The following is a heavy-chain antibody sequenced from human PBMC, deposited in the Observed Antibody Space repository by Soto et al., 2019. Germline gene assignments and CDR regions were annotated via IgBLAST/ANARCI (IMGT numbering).Heavy chain of an antibody. CDR2: IYYSGVT. V-gene: IGHV4-59*01. Sequence: SETLSLTCTVSGGSITTNYWTWIRQPPGEGLEWIGNIYYSGVTNYNPSLRSRVTISVDTSNNQFSLKLSSVTAADTAVYYCATGEGRDVLRFFDWFFWGRGTLVT. J-gene: IGHJ1*01. CDR3: ATGEGRDVLRFFDWFF. CDR1: GGSITTNY. D-gene: IGHD3-9*01.